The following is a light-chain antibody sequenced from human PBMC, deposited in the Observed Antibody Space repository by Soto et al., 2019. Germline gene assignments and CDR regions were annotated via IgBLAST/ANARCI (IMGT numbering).Light chain of an antibody. CDR1: SSDVGSYNR. CDR2: EVS. CDR3: SSYTSSSTYV. J-gene: IGLJ1*01. V-gene: IGLV2-18*02. Sequence: QSALTQPPSVSGSPGQSGTLSCTGTSSDVGSYNRVSWYQQPPGTAPKLMIYEVSNRPSGVPDRFSGSKSGNTASLTISGLQAEDEADYYCSSYTSSSTYVFGTGTKVTAL.